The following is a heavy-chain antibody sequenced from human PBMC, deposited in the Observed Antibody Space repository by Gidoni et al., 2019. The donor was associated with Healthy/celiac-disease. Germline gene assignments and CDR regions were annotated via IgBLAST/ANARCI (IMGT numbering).Heavy chain of an antibody. Sequence: QMQLVQSGPEVKKPGTSVKVSCKAYGFTFTSSAVQWVRQARGQRLEWIGWIVVGSGNTNYAQKFQERVTITRDMSTSTAYMELSSLRSEDTAVYYCAALRSRGVTAIQWFEDYWGQGTLVTVSS. CDR3: AALRSRGVTAIQWFEDY. D-gene: IGHD2-21*02. CDR2: IVVGSGNT. CDR1: GFTFTSSA. V-gene: IGHV1-58*01. J-gene: IGHJ4*02.